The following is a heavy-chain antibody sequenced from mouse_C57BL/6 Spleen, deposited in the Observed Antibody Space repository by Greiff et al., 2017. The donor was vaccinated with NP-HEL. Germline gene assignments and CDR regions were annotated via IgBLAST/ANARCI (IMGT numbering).Heavy chain of an antibody. CDR1: GFTFSDYG. CDR3: ARTIYYYGSSYNYYAMDY. V-gene: IGHV5-17*01. J-gene: IGHJ4*01. Sequence: EVHLVESGGGLVKPGGSLKLSCAASGFTFSDYGMHWVRQAPEKGLEWVAYISSGSSTIYYADTVKGRFTISRDNAKNTLFLQMTSLRSEDTAMYYCARTIYYYGSSYNYYAMDYWGQGTSVTVSS. D-gene: IGHD1-1*01. CDR2: ISSGSSTI.